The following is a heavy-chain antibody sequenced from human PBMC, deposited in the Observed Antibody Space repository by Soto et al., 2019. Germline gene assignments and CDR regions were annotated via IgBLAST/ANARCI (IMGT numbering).Heavy chain of an antibody. CDR3: ARDQSLRGRSWFDP. V-gene: IGHV1-3*01. J-gene: IGHJ5*02. Sequence: QVQLVQSGAEVKKPGASVKVSCKTSGYTFTNHGMYWVRQAPGQRLEWMGWINAGNGNTKYSQKFQGRVSITRDTSASIVYMELRSLKSEDTAVYYCARDQSLRGRSWFDPWGQGTLVTVSS. CDR1: GYTFTNHG. D-gene: IGHD3-10*01. CDR2: INAGNGNT.